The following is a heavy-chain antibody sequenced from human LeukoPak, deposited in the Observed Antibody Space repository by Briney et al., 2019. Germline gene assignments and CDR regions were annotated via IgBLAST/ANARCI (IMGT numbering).Heavy chain of an antibody. V-gene: IGHV3-30-3*01. CDR2: ISYDGSNK. CDR1: GFTFSSYA. J-gene: IGHJ4*02. CDR3: AKGAGPYDY. Sequence: PGRSLRLSCAASGFTFSSYAMHWVRQAPGKGLEWMAVISYDGSNKYYADSVKGRFTISRDNSKNTLYLQMNSLRAEDTAVYYCAKGAGPYDYWGQGTLVTVSS.